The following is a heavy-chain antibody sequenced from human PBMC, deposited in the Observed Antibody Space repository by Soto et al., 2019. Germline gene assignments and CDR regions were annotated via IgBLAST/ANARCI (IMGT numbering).Heavy chain of an antibody. CDR2: IIPIFGTA. CDR1: GGTFSSYA. CDR3: ARESGRGISAGWKYGMDV. D-gene: IGHD2-15*01. V-gene: IGHV1-69*13. J-gene: IGHJ6*02. Sequence: ASVKVSCKASGGTFSSYAISWVRQAPGQGLEWMGGIIPIFGTANYAQKFQGRVTITADESTSTAYMELSSLRSEDTAVYYCARESGRGISAGWKYGMDVWGQGTTVTVSS.